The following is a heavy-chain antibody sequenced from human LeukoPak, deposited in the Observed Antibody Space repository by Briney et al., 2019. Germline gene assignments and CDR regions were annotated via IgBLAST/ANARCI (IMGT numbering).Heavy chain of an antibody. V-gene: IGHV3-64*01. D-gene: IGHD6-13*01. CDR2: IGPDGSTT. CDR3: ARGAQLTDY. CDR1: GFTFYTYG. Sequence: GGSLRLSCAASGFTFYTYGMHWVRQAPGKGLEYVSGIGPDGSTTYYANSVKGRFTISRDNAKYMLYLQMDSLTPDDLAVYYCARGAQLTDYWGQGTLVTVSP. J-gene: IGHJ4*02.